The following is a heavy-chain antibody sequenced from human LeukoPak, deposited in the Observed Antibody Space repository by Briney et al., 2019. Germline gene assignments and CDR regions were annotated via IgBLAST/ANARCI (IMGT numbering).Heavy chain of an antibody. V-gene: IGHV3-23*01. CDR1: GFTFSSYA. CDR3: ASRGGYSYGFDY. J-gene: IGHJ4*02. CDR2: ISGSGGST. D-gene: IGHD5-18*01. Sequence: GGSLRLSCAASGFTFSSYAVSWVRQAPGKGLEWVSAISGSGGSTYYADSVKGRFTISRDNSKNTLYLQMNSLRAEDTAVYYCASRGGYSYGFDYWGQGTLVTVSS.